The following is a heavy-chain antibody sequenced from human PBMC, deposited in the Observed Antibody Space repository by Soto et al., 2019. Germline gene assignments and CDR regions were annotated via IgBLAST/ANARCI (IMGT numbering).Heavy chain of an antibody. Sequence: GSLRLACAASGFTFSSYAMSWVRQAPGKGLEWVSAISGSGGSTYYADSVKGRFTISRDNSKNTLYLQMNSLRAEDTAVYYCAKEDIVVVPAATDYYYYYYMDVWGKGTTVTVSS. V-gene: IGHV3-23*01. D-gene: IGHD2-2*01. CDR1: GFTFSSYA. CDR3: AKEDIVVVPAATDYYYYYYMDV. J-gene: IGHJ6*03. CDR2: ISGSGGST.